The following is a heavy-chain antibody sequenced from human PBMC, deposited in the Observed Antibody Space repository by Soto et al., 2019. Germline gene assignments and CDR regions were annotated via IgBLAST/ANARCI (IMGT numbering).Heavy chain of an antibody. CDR3: AKAGQYYDSSGYAD. J-gene: IGHJ4*01. CDR1: GYSFATSG. Sequence: QVKLVQSGTEVKKPGASMKVSCKASGYSFATSGISWVRQAPGQGLEWMGWISADNGNTNHDQKLQDRIIMTTDTTTSTSYLELSSLRSDDTSVDYCAKAGQYYDSSGYADWGHGTLVTVSS. CDR2: ISADNGNT. D-gene: IGHD3-22*01. V-gene: IGHV1-18*01.